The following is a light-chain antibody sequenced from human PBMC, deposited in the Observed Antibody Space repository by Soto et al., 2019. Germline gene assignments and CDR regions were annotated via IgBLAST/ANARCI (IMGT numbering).Light chain of an antibody. CDR2: KAS. CDR3: QQYASFWT. CDR1: QSISNS. V-gene: IGKV1-5*03. J-gene: IGKJ1*01. Sequence: DIQMTQSPSTLSASVGDGVTITCRATQSISNSLAWYQQKPGKAPNLLIYKASSLETGVPSRFSGSGSGTEFTLTITSLQPDDSATYYCQQYASFWTFGQGTKVEIK.